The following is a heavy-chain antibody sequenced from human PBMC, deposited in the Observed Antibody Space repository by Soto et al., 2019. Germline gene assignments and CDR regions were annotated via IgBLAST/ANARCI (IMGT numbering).Heavy chain of an antibody. CDR1: GGSISSYY. D-gene: IGHD3-16*01. CDR2: IYYSGST. Sequence: SETLSLTCTVSGGSISSYYWSWIRQPPGKGLEWIGYIYYSGSTNYNPSLKSRVTISVDTSKNQFSLKLSSVTAADTAVYYCARHERGGDYFDYWGQGTLVTVS. V-gene: IGHV4-59*08. CDR3: ARHERGGDYFDY. J-gene: IGHJ4*02.